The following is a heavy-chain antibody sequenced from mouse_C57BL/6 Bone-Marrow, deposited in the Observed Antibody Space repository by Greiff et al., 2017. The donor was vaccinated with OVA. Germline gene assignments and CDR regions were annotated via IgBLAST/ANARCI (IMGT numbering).Heavy chain of an antibody. Sequence: EVMLVESGGGLVQPGGSMKLSCVASGFTFSNYWMNWVRQSPEKGLEWVAQIRLKSDNYATHYAESVKGRFTISRDDSKSSVYLQMNNLRAEDTGNYYCTGRPYYGSRLYYFDYWGQGTTLTVSS. J-gene: IGHJ2*01. CDR1: GFTFSNYW. V-gene: IGHV6-3*01. CDR2: IRLKSDNYAT. CDR3: TGRPYYGSRLYYFDY. D-gene: IGHD1-1*01.